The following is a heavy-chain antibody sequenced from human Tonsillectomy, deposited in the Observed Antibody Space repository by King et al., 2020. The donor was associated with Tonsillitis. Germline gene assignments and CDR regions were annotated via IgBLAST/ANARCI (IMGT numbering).Heavy chain of an antibody. Sequence: VQLVQSGGGLVKPGGSLRLSCAASGFTFNSYNMNWVRQAPGKGLEWVSSITSSSTYIYYADSVKGRFTMSRDNAKNSLYLQMNSLRAEDTAVYYCARTGRIAAAGTSPFLYYYGMDVWGQGTTVTVSS. V-gene: IGHV3-21*01. CDR3: ARTGRIAAAGTSPFLYYYGMDV. CDR1: GFTFNSYN. D-gene: IGHD6-13*01. J-gene: IGHJ6*02. CDR2: ITSSSTYI.